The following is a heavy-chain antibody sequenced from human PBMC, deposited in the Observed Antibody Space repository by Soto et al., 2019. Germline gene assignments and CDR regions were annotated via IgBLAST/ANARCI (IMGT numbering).Heavy chain of an antibody. D-gene: IGHD3-3*01. CDR3: ARGSFTSGFYYFDY. CDR2: IIPIFGTA. Sequence: SVKVSCKASGGTFSSYAISRVRQAPGQGLEWMGGIIPIFGTANYAQKFQGRVTITADESTSTAYMELSSLRSEDTAVYYCARGSFTSGFYYFDYWGQGTLVTVSS. J-gene: IGHJ4*02. V-gene: IGHV1-69*13. CDR1: GGTFSSYA.